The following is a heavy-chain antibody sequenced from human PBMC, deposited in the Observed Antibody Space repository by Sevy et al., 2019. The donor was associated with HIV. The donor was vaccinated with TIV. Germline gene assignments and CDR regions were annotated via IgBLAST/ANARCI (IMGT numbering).Heavy chain of an antibody. CDR1: GYTFTSYG. D-gene: IGHD3-16*02. J-gene: IGHJ3*02. V-gene: IGHV1-18*04. CDR2: ISAYNGNT. CDR3: ARGGLRLGELSLSAAFDI. Sequence: ASVKISCKASGYTFTSYGINWVRQAPGQGLEWMGWISAYNGNTNYAQKLQGRVTMTTDTSTSTAYMELRSLRSDDTAVYYCARGGLRLGELSLSAAFDIWGQGTMVTVSS.